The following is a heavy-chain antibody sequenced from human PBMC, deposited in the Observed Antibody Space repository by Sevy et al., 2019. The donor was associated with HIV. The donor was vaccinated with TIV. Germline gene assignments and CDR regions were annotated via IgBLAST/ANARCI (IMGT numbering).Heavy chain of an antibody. J-gene: IGHJ6*02. CDR1: GFPFNDHA. Sequence: GGSLRLSCAASGFPFNDHAMHWVRQIPGKGLEWVSGGSWNSRNIGYADSIKGRFTISRDNANHFLYLEMNSLRPEDTAFYYCAKDINRGCDGINCYPYYYYFYGLDVWGQGTTVTVSS. D-gene: IGHD2-21*01. CDR3: AKDINRGCDGINCYPYYYYFYGLDV. V-gene: IGHV3-9*01. CDR2: GSWNSRNI.